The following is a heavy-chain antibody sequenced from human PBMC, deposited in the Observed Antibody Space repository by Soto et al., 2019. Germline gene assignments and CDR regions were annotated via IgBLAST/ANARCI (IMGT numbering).Heavy chain of an antibody. Sequence: PWGSLRLSCAASGFTFIDYYIFFIRHSPFKWLEWVSYISSSGSTIYYADSVKGRFTISRDNAKNSLYLQMNSLRAEDTAVYYCARGRYYYGSGSPRRKAYGMDVWGQGTTVTVSS. CDR2: ISSSGSTI. V-gene: IGHV3-11*01. D-gene: IGHD3-10*01. J-gene: IGHJ6*02. CDR3: ARGRYYYGSGSPRRKAYGMDV. CDR1: GFTFIDYY.